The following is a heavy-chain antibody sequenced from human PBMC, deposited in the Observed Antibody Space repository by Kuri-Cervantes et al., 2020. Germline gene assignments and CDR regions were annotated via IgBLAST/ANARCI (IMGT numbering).Heavy chain of an antibody. D-gene: IGHD2-2*01. CDR1: GYTFTGYY. V-gene: IGHV1-2*02. Sequence: ASVKVSCKASGYTFTGYYMHWVRQAPGQGLEWMGWINPNSGGTNYAQKFQGRVTMTRDTSISTAYMELSRLRSDDTAVYYCARDPKRARWVVGLLQLLTGYWFDPWGQGTLVTVSS. CDR3: ARDPKRARWVVGLLQLLTGYWFDP. J-gene: IGHJ5*02. CDR2: INPNSGGT.